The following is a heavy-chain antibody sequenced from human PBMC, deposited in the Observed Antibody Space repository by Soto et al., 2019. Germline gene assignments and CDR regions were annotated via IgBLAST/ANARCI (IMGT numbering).Heavy chain of an antibody. D-gene: IGHD3-3*01. V-gene: IGHV3-23*01. CDR2: IGGTGGTT. J-gene: IGHJ4*02. Sequence: EGSLRLSCAASGFTFSSYAMNWVRQAPGKGLEWVSGIGGTGGTTYYADSEKGRFTISRDNSKNTLYLQMNSLRAEDTAVYYCAKGLWSGPLLTYFDYWGQGTLVTVSS. CDR3: AKGLWSGPLLTYFDY. CDR1: GFTFSSYA.